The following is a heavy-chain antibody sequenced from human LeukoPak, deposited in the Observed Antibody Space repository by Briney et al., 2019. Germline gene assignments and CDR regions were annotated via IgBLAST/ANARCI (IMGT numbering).Heavy chain of an antibody. J-gene: IGHJ4*02. CDR2: ISHSGNT. CDR3: ARHNSPPVSGRLLYFDY. D-gene: IGHD5-12*01. Sequence: SETLSLTCDVYGYSISSLYYWGWIRQPPEKGLEWVGSISHSGNTYYHPSLKSRVTISIATSKDQFSLKLSSMTAADTAVYYCARHNSPPVSGRLLYFDYWGQGTLVTVSS. CDR1: GYSISSLYY. V-gene: IGHV4-38-2*01.